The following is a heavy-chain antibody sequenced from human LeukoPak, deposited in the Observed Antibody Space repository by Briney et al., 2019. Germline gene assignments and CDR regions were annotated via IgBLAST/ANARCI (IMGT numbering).Heavy chain of an antibody. CDR2: ISAYNGNT. J-gene: IGHJ5*02. V-gene: IGHV1-18*01. Sequence: ASVKVSCKASGYTFTSYGISWVRQAPGQGLEWMGWISAYNGNTDYAQKLQGRVTMTTDTSTSTAYMELRSLRSDDTAVYYCARNLAAAGTHWFDPWGQGTLVTVSS. CDR3: ARNLAAAGTHWFDP. CDR1: GYTFTSYG. D-gene: IGHD6-13*01.